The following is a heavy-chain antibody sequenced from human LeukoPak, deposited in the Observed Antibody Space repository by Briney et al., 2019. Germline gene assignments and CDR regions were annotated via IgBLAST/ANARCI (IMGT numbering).Heavy chain of an antibody. D-gene: IGHD1-26*01. CDR1: GFTFSSYE. CDR2: MSSRGSII. V-gene: IGHV3-48*03. Sequence: PGGSLRLSCAASGFTFSSYEMNWVRQAPGKGLEWVSYMSSRGSIIFYADSVKGRFTISRDNAKNSLYLQMDSLRVEDTAVYYCARDRGSYWDGGNDYWGQGTLVTVSS. CDR3: ARDRGSYWDGGNDY. J-gene: IGHJ4*02.